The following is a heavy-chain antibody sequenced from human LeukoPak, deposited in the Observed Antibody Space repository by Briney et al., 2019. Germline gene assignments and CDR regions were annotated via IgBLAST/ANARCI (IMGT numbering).Heavy chain of an antibody. CDR2: INHSGST. CDR3: ARGRRGSGHDY. D-gene: IGHD3-16*01. CDR1: AGSFSGYY. Sequence: PSGALSLTCAVCAGSFSGYYWSGFGQPPGGGGQGMVEINHSGSTNYNPSLKSRVTISVDTSKNQFSLKLSSVTAADTAVYYCARGRRGSGHDYWGQGTLVTVSS. V-gene: IGHV4-34*01. J-gene: IGHJ4*02.